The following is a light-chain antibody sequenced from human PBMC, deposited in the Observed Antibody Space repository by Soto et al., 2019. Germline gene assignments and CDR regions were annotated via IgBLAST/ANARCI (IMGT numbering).Light chain of an antibody. CDR2: DVT. CDR1: SNDIGTYNF. Sequence: QSALTQPASVSGSPGQSITISCTGTSNDIGTYNFVSWYQQHPGNAPKLIICDVTHRPSGVSNRFSGPKSDNTASLTISGLQSEDEADYYCKSYTSSDTYVFGTGTKLTVL. CDR3: KSYTSSDTYV. V-gene: IGLV2-14*03. J-gene: IGLJ1*01.